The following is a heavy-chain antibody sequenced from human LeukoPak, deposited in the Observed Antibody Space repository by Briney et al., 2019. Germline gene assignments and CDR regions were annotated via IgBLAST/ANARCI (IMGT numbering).Heavy chain of an antibody. V-gene: IGHV1-2*02. D-gene: IGHD2-15*01. CDR2: IGPHSTFT. J-gene: IGHJ4*02. CDR1: GFTFTDHY. Sequence: ASVKVSCKSSGFTFTDHYIHWVRQGPGQGLEWMGYIGPHSTFTSSPQEFQGRVTMTRDASMSTAYMELTRLTSDDTAVYYCVGEGGGPPSKDFDYRGQGTLVTVSS. CDR3: VGEGGGPPSKDFDY.